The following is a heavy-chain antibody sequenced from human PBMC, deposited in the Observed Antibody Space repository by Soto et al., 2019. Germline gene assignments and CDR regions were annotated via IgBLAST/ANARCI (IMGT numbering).Heavy chain of an antibody. CDR3: AREITSGGFGDPWDAGDI. V-gene: IGHV4-30-4*01. CDR2: IYYSGST. J-gene: IGHJ3*02. Sequence: SETLSLTCTVSGGSISSGDYYWSWIRQPPGKGLEWIGYIYYSGSTYYNPSLKSRVTISVDTSKNQFSLKLSSVTAADTAVYYCAREITSGGFGDPWDAGDIWGQGTMVIVSS. CDR1: GGSISSGDYY. D-gene: IGHD3-10*01.